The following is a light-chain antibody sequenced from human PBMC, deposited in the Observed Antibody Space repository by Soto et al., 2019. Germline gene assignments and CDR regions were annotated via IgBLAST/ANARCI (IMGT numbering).Light chain of an antibody. V-gene: IGLV2-14*01. Sequence: QSALTQPASVSGSPGQSITISCTGTSSDVDAYNYVSWYQQYPGKAPRLIIYEVTYRAAGIPSRFSDSKSANTASLTISGLQAEDEADYYCSSYTTSKTRVFGTGTKVTVL. J-gene: IGLJ1*01. CDR3: SSYTTSKTRV. CDR1: SSDVDAYNY. CDR2: EVT.